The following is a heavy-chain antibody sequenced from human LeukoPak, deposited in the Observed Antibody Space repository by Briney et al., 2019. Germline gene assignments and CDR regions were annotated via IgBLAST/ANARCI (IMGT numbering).Heavy chain of an antibody. D-gene: IGHD4-23*01. CDR1: GFTFDDYA. J-gene: IGHJ4*02. CDR2: ISWNSGSI. CDR3: AKDAGGSADYFDY. Sequence: GRSLRLSCAASGFTFDDYAMHWVRQAPGKGLEWVSGISWNSGSIGYADSVKGRFTISRDNAKNSLYLQMNSLRAEDMALYYCAKDAGGSADYFDYWGQGTLVTVSS. V-gene: IGHV3-9*03.